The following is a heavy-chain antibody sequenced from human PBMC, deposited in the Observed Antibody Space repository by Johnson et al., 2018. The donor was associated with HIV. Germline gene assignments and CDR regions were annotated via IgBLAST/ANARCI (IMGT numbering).Heavy chain of an antibody. V-gene: IGHV3-15*01. D-gene: IGHD3-3*02. CDR2: IKSKTDGGTT. J-gene: IGHJ3*01. Sequence: VQLVESGGGVVQPGRSLRLSCAASGFTFSNAWMNWVRQAPGKGLEWVGRIKSKTDGGTTDYAATVKGRFTISRDDSTNTLYLQMNSRKTDGTAVDYCTTDPTVLEVFDLWGQGTVVTVSS. CDR1: GFTFSNAW. CDR3: TTDPTVLEVFDL.